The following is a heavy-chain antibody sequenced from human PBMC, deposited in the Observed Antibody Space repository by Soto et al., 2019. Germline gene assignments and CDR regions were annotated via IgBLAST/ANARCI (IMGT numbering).Heavy chain of an antibody. CDR2: ISAYNGNT. J-gene: IGHJ5*02. CDR3: ARGALYDSSGYYLNWFDP. D-gene: IGHD3-22*01. CDR1: GYTFTSYG. Sequence: ASVKVSCKASGYTFTSYGISWVRQAPGQGLEWMGWISAYNGNTNYAQKLQGRVTMTTDTSTSTAYMELRSLRSDDTAVYYCARGALYDSSGYYLNWFDPWGQGTLVTVPQ. V-gene: IGHV1-18*01.